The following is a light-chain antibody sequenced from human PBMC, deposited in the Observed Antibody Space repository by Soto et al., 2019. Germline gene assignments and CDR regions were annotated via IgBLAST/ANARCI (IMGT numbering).Light chain of an antibody. Sequence: QSALTQPPSVSAAPGQKVTISCSGSSSNIGNNYVSWYQQVPGTAPKLLIYDNNKRPSGTPDRFSGSKSGTSATLGISGLQTEDEADYYCGTWDSSLSVHVFGTGTKVTVL. V-gene: IGLV1-51*01. CDR1: SSNIGNNY. CDR3: GTWDSSLSVHV. CDR2: DNN. J-gene: IGLJ1*01.